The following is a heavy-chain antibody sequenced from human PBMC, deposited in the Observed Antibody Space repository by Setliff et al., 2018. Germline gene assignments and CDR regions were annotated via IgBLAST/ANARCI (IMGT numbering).Heavy chain of an antibody. V-gene: IGHV5-51*01. CDR1: GYSFTSYW. J-gene: IGHJ4*02. CDR2: IFPGDSDI. CDR3: VRQSYYYDSSGYSAPLDF. Sequence: PGESLTISCKVSGYSFTSYWIGWVRQMPGKGLELMGIIFPGDSDIIYSPSFRGQVTTSADESISTGYLQWSSLKASDTAMYYCVRQSYYYDSSGYSAPLDFWGQGTLVTVSS. D-gene: IGHD3-22*01.